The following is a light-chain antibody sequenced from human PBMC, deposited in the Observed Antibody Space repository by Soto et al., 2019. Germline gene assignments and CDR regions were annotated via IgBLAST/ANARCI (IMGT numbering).Light chain of an antibody. CDR2: SNS. Sequence: QSVLAQPPSASGTPGQTVTISCSGGSSNIKTNGVSWYQPVPGAAPKLLIYSNSQRPSGAPDRFSGSKSGTSASLAISGLQYEDEANYHCSTWDDSLNGLIFGGGTKRTVL. CDR3: STWDDSLNGLI. V-gene: IGLV1-44*01. J-gene: IGLJ2*01. CDR1: SSNIKTNG.